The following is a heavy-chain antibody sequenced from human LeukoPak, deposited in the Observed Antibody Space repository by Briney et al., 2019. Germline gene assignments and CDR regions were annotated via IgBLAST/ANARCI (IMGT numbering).Heavy chain of an antibody. D-gene: IGHD3-22*01. Sequence: SETLSLTCSVSGGSISSRSYYWGWIRQPPGKGLEWIGSIYYSGSTYYNPSLKSRVTISVDTSKNQFSLKLSSVTAADTAVYYCARDLGYYYDSSGYLDYWGQGTLVTVSS. CDR3: ARDLGYYYDSSGYLDY. J-gene: IGHJ4*02. CDR1: GGSISSRSYY. V-gene: IGHV4-39*07. CDR2: IYYSGST.